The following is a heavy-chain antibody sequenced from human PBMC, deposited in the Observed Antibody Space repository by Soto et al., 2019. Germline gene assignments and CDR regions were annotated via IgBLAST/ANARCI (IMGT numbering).Heavy chain of an antibody. Sequence: PSETLSLTCAVYGGSFSGYYWSWIRQPPGKGLEWSGEINHSGSTNYNPSLKSRVTISVDTSKNQFSLKLSSVTAADTAVYYCARGSMFLGVIISTARGFDYWGQGTLGTVYS. CDR1: GGSFSGYY. CDR2: INHSGST. J-gene: IGHJ4*02. D-gene: IGHD3-10*01. CDR3: ARGSMFLGVIISTARGFDY. V-gene: IGHV4-34*01.